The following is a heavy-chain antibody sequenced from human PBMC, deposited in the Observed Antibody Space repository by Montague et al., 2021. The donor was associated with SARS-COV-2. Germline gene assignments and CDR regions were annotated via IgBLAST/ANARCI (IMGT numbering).Heavy chain of an antibody. CDR1: GDSISTYH. J-gene: IGHJ4*01. CDR2: VYNSGLS. V-gene: IGHV4-4*07. Sequence: SETLSLTCSVSGDSISTYHWSWIRQPAGKGLVWIGRVYNSGLSNSNPSLKSRVTVSVDTSKNQLSLKLSSVTAADTAIYYCSCIESSSRKGTFDYWGHGTLVTVSS. CDR3: SCIESSSRKGTFDY. D-gene: IGHD2-21*01.